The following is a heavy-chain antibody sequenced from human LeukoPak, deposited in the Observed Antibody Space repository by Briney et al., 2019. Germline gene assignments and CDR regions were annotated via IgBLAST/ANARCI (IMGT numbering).Heavy chain of an antibody. V-gene: IGHV3-30*18. CDR3: AKGETGATRYYYYYYMDV. CDR1: GFTFSSYG. J-gene: IGHJ6*03. CDR2: ISYDGSNK. Sequence: GGSLRLSCAASGFTFSSYGMHWVRQAPGKGLEWVAVISYDGSNKYYADSVKGRFTISRDNSKNTLYLQMNSLRAEDTAVYYCAKGETGATRYYYYYYMDVWGKGTTVTVSS. D-gene: IGHD1-26*01.